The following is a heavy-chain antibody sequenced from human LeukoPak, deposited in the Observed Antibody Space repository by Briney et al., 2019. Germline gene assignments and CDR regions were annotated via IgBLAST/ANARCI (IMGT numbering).Heavy chain of an antibody. D-gene: IGHD6-13*01. CDR2: IIPIFGTA. CDR1: GGTFSSYA. CDR3: ASKVEQLDYYYYYMDV. V-gene: IGHV1-69*05. J-gene: IGHJ6*03. Sequence: SVKVSCKASGGTFSSYAISWVRQAPGQGLEWMGWIIPIFGTANYAQKFQGRVTITTDASTSTAYMELSSLRSEDTAVYYCASKVEQLDYYYYYMDVWGKGTTVTVSS.